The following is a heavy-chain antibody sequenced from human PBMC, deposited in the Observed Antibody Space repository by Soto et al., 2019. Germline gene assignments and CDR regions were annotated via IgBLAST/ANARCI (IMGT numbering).Heavy chain of an antibody. V-gene: IGHV3-30*18. CDR2: ISYDGSNK. J-gene: IGHJ3*02. Sequence: QVQLVESGGGVVQPGRSLRLSCAASGFTFSSYGMHWVRQAPGKGLEWVAVISYDGSNKYYADSVKGRFTISRDNSKNTLYVQMNSLRAEDTAVYYCAKEVGDYIWGSNDAFDIWGQGTMVTVSS. CDR1: GFTFSSYG. CDR3: AKEVGDYIWGSNDAFDI. D-gene: IGHD3-16*01.